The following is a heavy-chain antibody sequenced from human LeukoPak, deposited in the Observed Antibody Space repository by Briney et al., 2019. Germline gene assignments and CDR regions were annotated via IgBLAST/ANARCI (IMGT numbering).Heavy chain of an antibody. Sequence: GGSLRLSCAASGFTFSSYAMHWVRQAPGKGLEYVSVISSNGGSTYYANSVKGRFTISRDNSKNTLYLQMGSLRAADMAVYYCARAESSSYYDLSDWWGQGTLVTVSS. CDR2: ISSNGGST. V-gene: IGHV3-64*01. CDR1: GFTFSSYA. D-gene: IGHD6-13*01. J-gene: IGHJ4*02. CDR3: ARAESSSYYDLSDW.